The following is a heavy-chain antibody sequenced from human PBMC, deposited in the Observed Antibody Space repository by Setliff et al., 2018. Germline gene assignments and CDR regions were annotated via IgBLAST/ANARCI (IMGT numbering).Heavy chain of an antibody. J-gene: IGHJ4*02. CDR2: INPGGLTS. CDR3: ARAGSAAAGRKGVFEY. V-gene: IGHV1-46*01. Sequence: ASVKVSCKASGYIFAGYYMHWVRQAPGQGLEWMGIINPGGLTSSSTQKFQGRVTFTRDTSTSTLYMELSSLISEDTAVYYCARAGSAAAGRKGVFEYWGQGSLVTVSS. CDR1: GYIFAGYY. D-gene: IGHD6-13*01.